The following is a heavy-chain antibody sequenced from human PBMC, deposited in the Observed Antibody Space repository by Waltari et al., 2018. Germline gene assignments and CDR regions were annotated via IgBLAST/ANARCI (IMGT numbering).Heavy chain of an antibody. CDR1: GFTFDDYA. J-gene: IGHJ4*02. CDR3: ASTSNWAYDFDY. CDR2: ISWNSGSI. D-gene: IGHD7-27*01. V-gene: IGHV3-9*01. Sequence: EVQLVESGGGLVQPGRSLRLSCAASGFTFDDYAMHWVRQAPGKGLEWVSGISWNSGSIGYADSVKGRFTISRDNAKNSLYLQMNSLRAEDTALYYCASTSNWAYDFDYWGQGTLVTVSS.